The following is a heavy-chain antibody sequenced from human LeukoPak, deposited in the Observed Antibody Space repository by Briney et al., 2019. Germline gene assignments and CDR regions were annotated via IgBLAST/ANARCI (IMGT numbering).Heavy chain of an antibody. D-gene: IGHD3-16*01. J-gene: IGHJ4*02. Sequence: TSETLSLTCTVSGGSISSGGYYWSWIRQPPGKGLEWIGYIYHSGSTYYNPSLKSRVTISVGRSKNQFSLKLSSVTAADTAVYYCARVFGGVPDYWGQGTLVTVSS. CDR1: GGSISSGGYY. CDR2: IYHSGST. CDR3: ARVFGGVPDY. V-gene: IGHV4-30-2*01.